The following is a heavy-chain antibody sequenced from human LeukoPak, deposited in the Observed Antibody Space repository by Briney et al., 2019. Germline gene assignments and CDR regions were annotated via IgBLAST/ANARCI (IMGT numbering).Heavy chain of an antibody. V-gene: IGHV3-7*01. J-gene: IGHJ4*02. CDR3: KSGGAAPGSFDN. Sequence: HPGGSLRLSCAASGFTFSSYWMSWVRQAPGKGLEWVANIKQDGSEKYYVDSVKGRFTISRDNAKNSLYLQLNSLRVEDTAVYYCKSGGAAPGSFDNWGQGTLVTVSP. D-gene: IGHD6-13*01. CDR1: GFTFSSYW. CDR2: IKQDGSEK.